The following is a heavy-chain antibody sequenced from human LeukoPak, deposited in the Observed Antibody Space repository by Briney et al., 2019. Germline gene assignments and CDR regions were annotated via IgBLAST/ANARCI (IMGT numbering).Heavy chain of an antibody. CDR1: GYSISSGYY. D-gene: IGHD7-27*01. J-gene: IGHJ4*02. CDR2: IYQSGST. Sequence: SETLSLTCAVAGYSISSGYYWGWIRQPPGKGLEWIGTIYQSGSTNYNPSLKSRVTISVDTSKNQFSLKLSSLTAADTAVYYCAKEKLGIWVPEYYFDYWGQGTLVTVSS. CDR3: AKEKLGIWVPEYYFDY. V-gene: IGHV4-38-2*02.